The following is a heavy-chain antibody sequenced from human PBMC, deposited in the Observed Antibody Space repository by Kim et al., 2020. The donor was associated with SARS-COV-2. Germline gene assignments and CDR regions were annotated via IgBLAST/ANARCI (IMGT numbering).Heavy chain of an antibody. D-gene: IGHD1-26*01. CDR2: LYSTGSA. Sequence: SETLSLTCTVSGGSVSSTGFYWSWIRQPPGKGLEWIGYLYSTGSAKYNPSLKSRVTISIDSSKNQFSLKVTSVTTADTALYYCASWPGIDSWGQGTLVVVSS. V-gene: IGHV4-61*08. CDR1: GGSVSSTGFY. J-gene: IGHJ5*01. CDR3: ASWPGIDS.